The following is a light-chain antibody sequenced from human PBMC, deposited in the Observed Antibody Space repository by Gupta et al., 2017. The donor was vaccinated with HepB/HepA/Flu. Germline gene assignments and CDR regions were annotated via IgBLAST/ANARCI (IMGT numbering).Light chain of an antibody. V-gene: IGKV3-11*01. CDR1: QSVSHY. Sequence: EIVLTPSPATLSLSPGERATLSCRASQSVSHYLAWYQQRPGQAPRLLIYDSSKGATGVPARFSGSGSGTDCTLTISGLEPEDSAVYFCQQRGDWPLTFGGGTKVEIK. J-gene: IGKJ4*01. CDR3: QQRGDWPLT. CDR2: DSS.